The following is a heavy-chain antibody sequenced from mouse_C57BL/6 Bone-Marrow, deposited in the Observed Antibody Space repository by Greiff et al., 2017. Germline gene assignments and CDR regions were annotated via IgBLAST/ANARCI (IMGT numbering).Heavy chain of an antibody. CDR1: GFTFSDAW. J-gene: IGHJ3*01. D-gene: IGHD4-1*01. V-gene: IGHV6-6*01. CDR2: IRNHANNTAT. Sequence: EVKLLASGRGLVQPGGSMKLSCAASGFTFSDAWMDWVRQSPEKGLEWVAEIRNHANNTATYYAESVKGRFTISRAVSNSSVYLQMNSLRAEDTGIYYCTLAGSPGLAYWGQGTLVTVSA. CDR3: TLAGSPGLAY.